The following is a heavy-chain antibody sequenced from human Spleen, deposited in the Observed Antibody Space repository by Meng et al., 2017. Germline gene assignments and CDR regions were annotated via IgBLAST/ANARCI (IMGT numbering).Heavy chain of an antibody. D-gene: IGHD6-13*01. CDR1: GFTFSSYG. J-gene: IGHJ4*02. CDR2: IKQDGSVK. CDR3: ATSSAAAGND. Sequence: GGSLRLSCAASGFTFSSYGMHWVRQAPGKGLEWVANIKQDGSVKSYVDSVRGRFTISRDNAKNSLYLQMNNLRADDTALYYCATSSAAAGNDWGQGTLVTVSS. V-gene: IGHV3-7*01.